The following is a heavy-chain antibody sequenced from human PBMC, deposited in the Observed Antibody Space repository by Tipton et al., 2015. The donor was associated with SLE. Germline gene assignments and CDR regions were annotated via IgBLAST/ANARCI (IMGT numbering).Heavy chain of an antibody. D-gene: IGHD4-17*01. CDR3: ARDAYGDSTVLLDY. V-gene: IGHV3-23*01. Sequence: SLRLSCSVSGLRFREAYMSWIRQAPGKGLEWVSGITRDGVTTWSADSVKGRFTISRDNSKNTLYLQMNGLRAEDTAIYYCARDAYGDSTVLLDYWGQGTLVTVAS. CDR2: ITRDGVTT. J-gene: IGHJ4*02. CDR1: GLRFREAY.